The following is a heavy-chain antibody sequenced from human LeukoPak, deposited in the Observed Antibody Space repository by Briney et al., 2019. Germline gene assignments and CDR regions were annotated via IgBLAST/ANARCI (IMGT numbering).Heavy chain of an antibody. Sequence: GGSLRLSCAASGFTFSGYSMNWVRQAPGKGLEWVSYISSASNTIYYTDSVKGRFTISRDNAKNSLCLQMNSLRAEDTAMYYCARDGWFGDYNWFDPWGQGTLVTVSS. CDR1: GFTFSGYS. D-gene: IGHD3-10*01. J-gene: IGHJ5*02. CDR2: ISSASNTI. CDR3: ARDGWFGDYNWFDP. V-gene: IGHV3-48*01.